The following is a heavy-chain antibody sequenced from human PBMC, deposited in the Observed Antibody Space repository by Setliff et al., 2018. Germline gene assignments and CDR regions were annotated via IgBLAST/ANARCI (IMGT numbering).Heavy chain of an antibody. CDR1: GGTFSDYH. J-gene: IGHJ4*02. CDR3: AGLPNYVWGSPVDY. D-gene: IGHD3-16*01. V-gene: IGHV4-34*08. CDR2: INHRGST. Sequence: SETLSLTCAAYGGTFSDYHWTWIRQSPEKGLEWIGEINHRGSTNYNPSLKSRVTISVDTSKNQFSLTLSSVTAADTAVYYCAGLPNYVWGSPVDYWGQGTLVTVSS.